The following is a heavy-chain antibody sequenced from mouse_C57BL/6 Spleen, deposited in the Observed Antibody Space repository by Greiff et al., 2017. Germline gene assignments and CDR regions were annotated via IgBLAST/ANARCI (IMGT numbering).Heavy chain of an antibody. CDR1: GFTFSTYY. J-gene: IGHJ2*01. V-gene: IGHV5-16*01. CDR3: ASGTVFAY. CDR2: ITNDGSST. Sequence: DVKLVESEGDLVQPGSSMKLSCTASGFTFSTYYMAWVRQVPEKGLEWVANITNDGSSTYYLDSLKSRVIISSDNAKNILYLQISRLKSEYTATYDGASGTVFAYWGQGTTLTVSS.